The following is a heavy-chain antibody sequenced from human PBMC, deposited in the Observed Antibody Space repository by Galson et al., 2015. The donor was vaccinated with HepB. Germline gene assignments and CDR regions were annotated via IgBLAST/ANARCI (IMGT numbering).Heavy chain of an antibody. Sequence: CAISGDSVSSNSAAWSWIRQSPSRGLEWLGRTYYRSKWYNDYAVSVKSRITINPDTSKNQFSLQLNSVTPENTAVYYCARVGSGEGYYDSSGYYYEGLFDYWGQGTLVTVSS. V-gene: IGHV6-1*01. CDR3: ARVGSGEGYYDSSGYYYEGLFDY. CDR2: TYYRSKWYN. CDR1: GDSVSSNSAA. D-gene: IGHD3-22*01. J-gene: IGHJ4*02.